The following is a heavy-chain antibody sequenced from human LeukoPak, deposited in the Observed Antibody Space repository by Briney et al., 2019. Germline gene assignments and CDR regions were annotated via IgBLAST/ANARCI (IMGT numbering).Heavy chain of an antibody. CDR2: INPKSGGT. D-gene: IGHD5/OR15-5a*01. V-gene: IGHV1-2*02. Sequence: GASVKVSCKASGYTFIGYYMHWVRQAPGQGLEWMGWINPKSGGTNYAQHFQGRVSMTRDTSISTAYMELSRLTSEDTAIYYCASEPYSVYGSFALNIWGQGTMVAVSS. J-gene: IGHJ3*02. CDR1: GYTFIGYY. CDR3: ASEPYSVYGSFALNI.